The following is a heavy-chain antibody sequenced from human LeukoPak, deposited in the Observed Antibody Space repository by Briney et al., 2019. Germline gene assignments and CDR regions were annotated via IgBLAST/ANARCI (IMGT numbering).Heavy chain of an antibody. Sequence: SQTLSLTCTVSGGSISSGDYYWSWIRQPPGKGLEWIGYIYYSGSTYYNPSLKSRVTISVDTSKNQFSLKLSSVTAADTAVYYCARDRLGYCSGGSCQMAWGQATLVTVSS. V-gene: IGHV4-30-4*01. J-gene: IGHJ5*02. CDR2: IYYSGST. CDR1: GGSISSGDYY. CDR3: ARDRLGYCSGGSCQMA. D-gene: IGHD2-15*01.